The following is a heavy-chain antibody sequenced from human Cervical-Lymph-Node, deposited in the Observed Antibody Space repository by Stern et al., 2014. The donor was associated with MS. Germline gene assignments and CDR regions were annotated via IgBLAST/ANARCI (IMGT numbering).Heavy chain of an antibody. Sequence: QVQLMQSGAEVKKPGASMKVSCTASGYTFTSYYLHWVRQAPGHGLEWMGIINPGSGTTSYAKKFQGRLTLTSDTSTSTVFMQLSNLRSEDTAIYYCAKSGTISGVITGPDNWFDPWGQGTLVTVSS. D-gene: IGHD3-3*01. V-gene: IGHV1-46*01. CDR3: AKSGTISGVITGPDNWFDP. J-gene: IGHJ5*02. CDR1: GYTFTSYY. CDR2: INPGSGTT.